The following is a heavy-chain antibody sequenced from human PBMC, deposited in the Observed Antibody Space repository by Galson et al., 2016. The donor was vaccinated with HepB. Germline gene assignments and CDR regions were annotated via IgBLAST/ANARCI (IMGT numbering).Heavy chain of an antibody. Sequence: ETLSLTCTVSGGSINNNSFYWGWIRQPPGKGLEWIENVYYRGTTYYNPSLKRRVTISIDTSKNEFSLSLKSVTAADTAVYYCARVVFGSVLIGHFDPWGQGALVTVSS. CDR2: VYYRGTT. CDR1: GGSINNNSFY. CDR3: ARVVFGSVLIGHFDP. J-gene: IGHJ5*02. D-gene: IGHD3-10*01. V-gene: IGHV4-39*07.